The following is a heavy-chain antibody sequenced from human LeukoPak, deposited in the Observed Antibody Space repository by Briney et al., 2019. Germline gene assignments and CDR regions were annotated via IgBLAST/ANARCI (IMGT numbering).Heavy chain of an antibody. D-gene: IGHD1-1*01. CDR3: ARGQSTGTTAQPDY. CDR2: IYYSGYT. CDR1: GGSISTSY. V-gene: IGHV4-59*01. Sequence: PSETLSLTCTVSGGSISTSYWSWIRQPPGKGLEWIGYIYYSGYTNYNPSLKSRVNMSVDTSKNQFSLKLSSVTAADTAVYYCARGQSTGTTAQPDYWGQGTLVTVSS. J-gene: IGHJ4*02.